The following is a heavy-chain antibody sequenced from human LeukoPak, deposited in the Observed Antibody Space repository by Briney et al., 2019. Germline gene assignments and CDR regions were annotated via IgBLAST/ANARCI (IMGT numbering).Heavy chain of an antibody. CDR2: ISFDRRDK. D-gene: IGHD3/OR15-3a*01. J-gene: IGHJ4*02. Sequence: GSLRLSCAASGFIFNNNAIHWVRQAPGKGLEWVAVISFDRRDKHHADSVKGRFTISRDNSKNTLYLQMSSLRVEDTAMYYCARDLRKSADYYFDYWGQGTLVTVSS. CDR3: ARDLRKSADYYFDY. V-gene: IGHV3-30*04. CDR1: GFIFNNNA.